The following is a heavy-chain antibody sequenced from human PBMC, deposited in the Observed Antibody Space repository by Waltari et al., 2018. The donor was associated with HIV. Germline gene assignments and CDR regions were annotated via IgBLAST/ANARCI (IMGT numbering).Heavy chain of an antibody. CDR3: ARSNIIAAAEMGSWFDP. V-gene: IGHV1-69*04. D-gene: IGHD6-13*01. CDR1: GRTFTSYA. CDR2: IIPIVDLV. Sequence: QAQLVQSGAEVKKPGSSVKVSCKASGRTFTSYAINWVRQAPGQGLEWMGRIIPIVDLVNYAQKFQGRVTITADKSTTTSYMEVNSLSGEDTAVYYCARSNIIAAAEMGSWFDPWGQGTLVTVSS. J-gene: IGHJ5*02.